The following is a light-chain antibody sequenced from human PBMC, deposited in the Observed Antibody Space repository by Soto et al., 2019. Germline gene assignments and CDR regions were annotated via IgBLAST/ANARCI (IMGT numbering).Light chain of an antibody. J-gene: IGKJ1*01. CDR1: RRFATK. CDR3: QHYSTWLWT. V-gene: IGKV3-15*01. Sequence: EIVMTQSPATLPVFQGKKPTLSCRPGRRFATKLAGYQQKPGQGPRLLIYGASTRATGIPARFSGSGSGTEFTLTISSLQSEDFAVYYCQHYSTWLWTFGQGTKVEIK. CDR2: GAS.